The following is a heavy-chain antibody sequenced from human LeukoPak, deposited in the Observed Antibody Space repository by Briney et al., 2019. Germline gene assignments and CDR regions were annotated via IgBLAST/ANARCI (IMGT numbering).Heavy chain of an antibody. Sequence: GGSLRLSCAASGFTFSDYYMSWIRQAPGKGLEWVAYISGSSSYTKYADSVKGRFTISRDNAKNSLYLQMSSLGAEDTAVYYCARDRGDGHNFFRRTPQNNWFDPWGQGTQVTVSS. CDR3: ARDRGDGHNFFRRTPQNNWFDP. CDR1: GFTFSDYY. CDR2: ISGSSSYT. J-gene: IGHJ5*02. D-gene: IGHD5-24*01. V-gene: IGHV3-11*05.